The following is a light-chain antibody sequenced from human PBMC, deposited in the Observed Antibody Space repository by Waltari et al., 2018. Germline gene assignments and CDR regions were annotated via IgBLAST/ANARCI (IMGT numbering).Light chain of an antibody. CDR3: QQYYTSPQT. CDR1: QSVLYSSNNKNY. Sequence: DVVMTQSPDSLAVSLGERATINCQSSQSVLYSSNNKNYLAWFQKKPGQPPKLLIYWASTRESGVPDRFSGSGSGTDFTLTISSLQAEDVAVYYCQQYYTSPQTFGQGTKLEIK. CDR2: WAS. V-gene: IGKV4-1*01. J-gene: IGKJ2*01.